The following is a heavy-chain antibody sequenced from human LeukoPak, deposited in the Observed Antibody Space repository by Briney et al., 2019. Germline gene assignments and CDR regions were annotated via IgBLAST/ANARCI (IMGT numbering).Heavy chain of an antibody. D-gene: IGHD4-11*01. CDR2: IYHSGGT. CDR3: ARGTTGYNWFDP. CDR1: GHSIHSAYY. V-gene: IGHV4-38-2*02. J-gene: IGHJ5*02. Sequence: SETLSLTCTVSGHSIHSAYYLGWIRQPPGKGLEWIGSIYHSGGTYYSPSLKSRVTISVDTSKNQFSVNLNSVTAADTAVYYCARGTTGYNWFDPWGQGTLVTVSS.